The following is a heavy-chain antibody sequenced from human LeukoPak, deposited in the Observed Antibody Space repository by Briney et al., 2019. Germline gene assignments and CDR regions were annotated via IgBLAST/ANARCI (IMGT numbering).Heavy chain of an antibody. Sequence: SETLSLTCTVSGGSISSSSYYWGWIRQPPGKGLEWIGSIYYSGSTYYNPSLKSRVTISVDTSKNQFSLKLSSVTAADTAVYYCARVYSSGWYAGEYYYYYMDVWGKGTTVTVSS. CDR2: IYYSGST. CDR1: GGSISSSSYY. V-gene: IGHV4-39*07. J-gene: IGHJ6*03. CDR3: ARVYSSGWYAGEYYYYYMDV. D-gene: IGHD6-19*01.